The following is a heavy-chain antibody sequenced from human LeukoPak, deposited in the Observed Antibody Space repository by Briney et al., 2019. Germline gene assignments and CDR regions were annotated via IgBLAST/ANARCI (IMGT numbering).Heavy chain of an antibody. CDR3: AKVAGMITFGGVIAIPHYYYMDV. CDR2: ISGSGGST. J-gene: IGHJ6*03. D-gene: IGHD3-16*02. Sequence: GGSLRLSCAASGFTFSSYAMSWVRQAPGKGLEWVSAISGSGGSTYYPDSVKGRFTISRDNSKNTLYLQMNSLRAEDTAVYYCAKVAGMITFGGVIAIPHYYYMDVWGKGTTVTVSS. CDR1: GFTFSSYA. V-gene: IGHV3-23*01.